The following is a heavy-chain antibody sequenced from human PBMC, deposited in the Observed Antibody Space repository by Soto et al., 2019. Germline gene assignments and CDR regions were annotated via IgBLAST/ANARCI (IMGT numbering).Heavy chain of an antibody. V-gene: IGHV4-34*01. CDR3: ARGFLFLVVAAPQDGFDY. J-gene: IGHJ4*02. CDR2: INHSGST. Sequence: SETLSLTCAVYGGSFSGYYWSWIRQPPGKGLEWIGEINHSGSTNYNPSLKSRVTISVDTSKNQFSLKLSSVTAADTAVYYCARGFLFLVVAAPQDGFDYSGQGTLVTGSS. CDR1: GGSFSGYY. D-gene: IGHD2-15*01.